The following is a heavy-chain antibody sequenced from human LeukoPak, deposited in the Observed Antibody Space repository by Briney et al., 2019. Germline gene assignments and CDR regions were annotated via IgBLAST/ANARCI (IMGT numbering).Heavy chain of an antibody. Sequence: SETLSLTCTVSGASIRSGDYYWSWIRQPPGKGLEWIGYIYDSGSTYYNPSLKSRITISVDTSENRLSLKLSSVTATGTAVYYCARDCSGGSCYGAFDIWGQGTMVTVSS. J-gene: IGHJ3*02. V-gene: IGHV4-30-4*01. D-gene: IGHD2-15*01. CDR2: IYDSGST. CDR3: ARDCSGGSCYGAFDI. CDR1: GASIRSGDYY.